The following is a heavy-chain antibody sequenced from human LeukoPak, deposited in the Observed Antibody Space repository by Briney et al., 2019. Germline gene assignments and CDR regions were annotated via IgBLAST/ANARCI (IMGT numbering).Heavy chain of an antibody. D-gene: IGHD2-15*01. Sequence: SETLSLTCAVYGGSFSGYYWSWIRQPPGKGLXXXGEINHSGSTNYNPSLKSRVTISVDTSKNQFSLKLSSVAAADTAVYYCARARWPRGSWFDPWGQGTLVTVSS. CDR3: ARARWPRGSWFDP. CDR2: INHSGST. J-gene: IGHJ5*02. V-gene: IGHV4-34*01. CDR1: GGSFSGYY.